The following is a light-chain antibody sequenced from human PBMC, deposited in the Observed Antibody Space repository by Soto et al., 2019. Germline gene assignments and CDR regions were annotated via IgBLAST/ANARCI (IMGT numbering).Light chain of an antibody. CDR1: QSVSSS. Sequence: IVVTQSPATLSVSPGERVTLSCRASQSVSSSLAWYQQRPGQAPRLLIYDTSTRATGMPASFSGSGSGTEFILTISSLQSEDFAVYYCQQYHKWPLTFGGGTKVDI. CDR3: QQYHKWPLT. V-gene: IGKV3-15*01. CDR2: DTS. J-gene: IGKJ4*01.